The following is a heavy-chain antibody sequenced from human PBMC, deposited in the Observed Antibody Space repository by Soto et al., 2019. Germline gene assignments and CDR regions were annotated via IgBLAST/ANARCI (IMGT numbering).Heavy chain of an antibody. CDR3: ARDTGYSYGFNWFDP. D-gene: IGHD5-18*01. V-gene: IGHV4-59*01. CDR2: IYYSGST. CDR1: GGSISSYY. Sequence: NPSETLSLTCTVSGGSISSYYWSWIRQPPGKGLEWIGYIYYSGSTNYNPSLKSRVTISVDTSKNQFSLKLSSVTAADTAVYYCARDTGYSYGFNWFDPWGQGTLVTVSS. J-gene: IGHJ5*02.